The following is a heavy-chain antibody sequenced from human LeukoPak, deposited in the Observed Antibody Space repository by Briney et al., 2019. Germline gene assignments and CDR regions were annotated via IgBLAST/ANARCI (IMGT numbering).Heavy chain of an antibody. CDR2: VYSGGST. CDR1: GFIVTNNY. V-gene: IGHV3-66*01. J-gene: IGHJ4*02. Sequence: GGSLRLSCTASGFIVTNNYINWVRQAPGKGLEWVSLVYSGGSTYYADSVEGSFTISRDNSENMVYLQMNSLRAEDTAMYYCARDPPAVLLDTYGWGQGTLVTVSS. D-gene: IGHD2/OR15-2a*01. CDR3: ARDPPAVLLDTYG.